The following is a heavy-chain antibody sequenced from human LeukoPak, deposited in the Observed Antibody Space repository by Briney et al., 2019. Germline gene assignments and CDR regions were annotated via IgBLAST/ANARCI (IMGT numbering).Heavy chain of an antibody. J-gene: IGHJ6*02. Sequence: GGSLRLSCAASGFTFSSYSMNWVRQAPGKGLEWVSSISGSSSYIYYADSVKGRFTISRDNAKNSLYLQMNSLRAEDTAVYYCARDGGHRDCSSTSCYLGMDVWGQGTTVTVSS. CDR3: ARDGGHRDCSSTSCYLGMDV. V-gene: IGHV3-21*01. D-gene: IGHD2-2*01. CDR1: GFTFSSYS. CDR2: ISGSSSYI.